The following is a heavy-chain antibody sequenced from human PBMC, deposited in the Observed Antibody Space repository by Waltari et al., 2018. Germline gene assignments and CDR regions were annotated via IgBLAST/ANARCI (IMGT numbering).Heavy chain of an antibody. CDR1: GGTLSTYA. CDR3: AGCGGDCQYYYYMAV. J-gene: IGHJ6*03. CDR2: ITPIVCAA. V-gene: IGHV1-69*10. Sequence: QVQLVQSGAEVKNPGSSVKVSCKASGGTLSTYAISWVRQAPGQGLEWLGGITPIVCAANYAQNVHVRVTITASKSTRTAYMELSRLRSEDTAVYYCAGCGGDCQYYYYMAVWGKGTTVTVSS. D-gene: IGHD2-21*01.